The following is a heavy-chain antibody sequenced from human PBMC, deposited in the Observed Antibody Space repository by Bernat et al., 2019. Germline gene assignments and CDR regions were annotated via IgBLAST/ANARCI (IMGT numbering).Heavy chain of an antibody. CDR3: ARMKDSNYLYFDD. J-gene: IGHJ4*02. D-gene: IGHD4-11*01. Sequence: QVTLKESGPALVKPTQTLTLTCTFSGFSLSTNGMRVSWIRQPPGKALEWLARIDWDDDKFYSTSLKTRLTISKDTSKNQVVLTVTNMDPVDTAMYYCARMKDSNYLYFDDWGQGTLVTVSS. CDR1: GFSLSTNGMR. V-gene: IGHV2-70*04. CDR2: IDWDDDK.